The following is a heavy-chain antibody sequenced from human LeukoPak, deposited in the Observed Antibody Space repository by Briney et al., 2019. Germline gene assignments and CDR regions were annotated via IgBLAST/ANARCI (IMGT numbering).Heavy chain of an antibody. CDR2: IYSGGST. CDR3: ARKHYYDSSGFFPPMDY. CDR1: GFTVSSNS. J-gene: IGHJ4*02. V-gene: IGHV3-66*01. Sequence: GGSLRLSCAASGFTVSSNSMSWVRQAPGKGLQWVSVIYSGGSTFYADSVKGRFTISRDNSKNTLYLQMNSLRAEDTAVYYCARKHYYDSSGFFPPMDYWGQGTLVTVSS. D-gene: IGHD3-22*01.